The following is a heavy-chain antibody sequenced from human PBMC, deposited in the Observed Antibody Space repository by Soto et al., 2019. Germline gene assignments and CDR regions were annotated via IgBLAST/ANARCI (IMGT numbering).Heavy chain of an antibody. CDR1: GFTFSSYA. CDR2: ISSNGGST. J-gene: IGHJ6*02. Sequence: PGGSLRLSCSASGFTFSSYAMHWVRQAPGTGLEYVSAISSNGGSTYYADSVKGRFTISRDNSKNTLYLQMSSLRAEDTAVYYCASGYSYGGPMDVWGQGTTVTVSS. CDR3: ASGYSYGGPMDV. V-gene: IGHV3-64D*06. D-gene: IGHD5-18*01.